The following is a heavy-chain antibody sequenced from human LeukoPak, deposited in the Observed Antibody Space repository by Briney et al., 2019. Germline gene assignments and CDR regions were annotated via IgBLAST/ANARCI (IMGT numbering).Heavy chain of an antibody. V-gene: IGHV1-3*01. Sequence: RASVKVSCKASGYTFTSYAMHWVRQAPGQRPEWMGWINVGNGNTKYSQKFQGRVTITRDTSASTAYMELSSLRPEDTAVYYCARVQSAYCSSSSCYGGYFDYWGQGTLVTVSS. CDR3: ARVQSAYCSSSSCYGGYFDY. CDR1: GYTFTSYA. D-gene: IGHD2-2*01. J-gene: IGHJ4*02. CDR2: INVGNGNT.